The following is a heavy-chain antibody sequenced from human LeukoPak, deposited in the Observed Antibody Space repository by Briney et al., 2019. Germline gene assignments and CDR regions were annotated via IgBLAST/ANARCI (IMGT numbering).Heavy chain of an antibody. Sequence: PGRSLRLSCAASGFTFDDYAMHWVRQAPGKGLEWVSGISWNSGSIGYADSVKGRFTISRDNAKNSLYLQMNSLRAEDTALYYCAREAVTTYYYYGMDVWGQGTTVTVSS. J-gene: IGHJ6*02. CDR3: AREAVTTYYYYGMDV. CDR2: ISWNSGSI. D-gene: IGHD4-17*01. CDR1: GFTFDDYA. V-gene: IGHV3-9*01.